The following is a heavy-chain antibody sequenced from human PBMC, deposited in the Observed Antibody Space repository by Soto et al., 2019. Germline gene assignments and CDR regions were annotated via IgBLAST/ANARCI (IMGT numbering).Heavy chain of an antibody. CDR1: GYRFTSYW. J-gene: IGHJ5*02. CDR2: IYPGDSDT. CDR3: ARQVRAYYCSGGSCYEHNWFDP. V-gene: IGHV5-51*01. D-gene: IGHD2-15*01. Sequence: PGESLKISCQGSGYRFTSYWIGWVRQMPGKGLEWMGIIYPGDSDTRYSPSFQGQVTISADKSISTAYLQWSSLKASDTAMYYCARQVRAYYCSGGSCYEHNWFDPWGQGTLVTVSS.